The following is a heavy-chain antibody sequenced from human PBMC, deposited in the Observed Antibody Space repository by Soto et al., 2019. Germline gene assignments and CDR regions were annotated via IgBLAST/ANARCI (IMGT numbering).Heavy chain of an antibody. CDR1: GGSISSYY. CDR3: ARAPRGNYGYPSYFDY. CDR2: IYYSGST. D-gene: IGHD3-10*01. J-gene: IGHJ4*02. V-gene: IGHV4-59*01. Sequence: SETLSLTCTVSGGSISSYYWSWIRQPPGKGLEWIGYIYYSGSTNYNPSLKSRVTVSVDTSKNQFSLKLSSVTAADTAVYYCARAPRGNYGYPSYFDYWGQGTLVTVSS.